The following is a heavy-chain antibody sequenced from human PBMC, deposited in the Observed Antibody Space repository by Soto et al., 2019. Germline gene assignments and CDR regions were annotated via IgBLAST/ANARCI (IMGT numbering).Heavy chain of an antibody. Sequence: SETLSLTCAVYGGSFSGYYWSWIRQPPGKGLEWIGEINHSGSTNYNPSLKSRVTISVDTSKNQSSLKLSSVTAADTAVYYCALEYEYDAFDIWGQGTMVTVSS. D-gene: IGHD2-2*01. V-gene: IGHV4-34*01. CDR3: ALEYEYDAFDI. CDR1: GGSFSGYY. CDR2: INHSGST. J-gene: IGHJ3*02.